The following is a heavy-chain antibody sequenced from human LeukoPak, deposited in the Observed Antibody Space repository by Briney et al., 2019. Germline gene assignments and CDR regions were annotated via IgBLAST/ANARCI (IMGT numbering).Heavy chain of an antibody. CDR2: ISSSSSTI. CDR3: ARDRHKYNYDSGGYPPY. D-gene: IGHD3-22*01. CDR1: GFTFSSYS. V-gene: IGHV3-48*01. Sequence: PGGSLRLSCAASGFTFSSYSMLWVRQAPGKGLEWVSYISSSSSTIYYADSVKGRFTISSDNAKNSLYLQMNTLRAEDTAVYYCARDRHKYNYDSGGYPPYWGQGTLVTVSS. J-gene: IGHJ4*02.